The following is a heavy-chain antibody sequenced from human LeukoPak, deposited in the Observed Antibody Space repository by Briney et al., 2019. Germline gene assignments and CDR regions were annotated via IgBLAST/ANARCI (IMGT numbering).Heavy chain of an antibody. V-gene: IGHV3-7*01. D-gene: IGHD3-10*01. Sequence: GGSLRLSCAASGFTFSTYWMSWVRQAPGKGLEWVAHIKNDGSSKYYVDSVKGRFTISRDNAKNSLYLQMNSLRAEDTAVYYCARDWNGSGSPNDFWGQGTLVTVSS. CDR1: GFTFSTYW. CDR3: ARDWNGSGSPNDF. CDR2: IKNDGSSK. J-gene: IGHJ4*02.